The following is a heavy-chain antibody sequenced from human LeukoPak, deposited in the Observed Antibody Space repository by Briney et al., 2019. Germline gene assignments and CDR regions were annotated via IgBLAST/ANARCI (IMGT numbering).Heavy chain of an antibody. Sequence: SVKVSCKASGYTFTGYYMHWVRQAPGQGLEWMGGIIPIFGTANYAQKFQGRVTITADESTSTAYMELSSLRSEDTAVYYCARGQSIAARLVNWFDPWGQGTLVTVSS. CDR3: ARGQSIAARLVNWFDP. V-gene: IGHV1-69*13. D-gene: IGHD6-6*01. CDR1: GYTFTGYY. CDR2: IIPIFGTA. J-gene: IGHJ5*02.